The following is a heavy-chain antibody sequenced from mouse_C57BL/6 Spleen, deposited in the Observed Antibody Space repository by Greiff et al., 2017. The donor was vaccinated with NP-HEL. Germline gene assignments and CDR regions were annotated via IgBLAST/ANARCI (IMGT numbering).Heavy chain of an antibody. V-gene: IGHV1-81*01. Sequence: VQLQESGAELARPGASVKLSCKASGYTFTSYGISWVKQRTGQGLEWIGEIYPRSGNTYYNEKFKGKATLTADKSSSTAYMELRRLTSEDSAVYLCARSRLQDFDDWGQGTTLTVSS. CDR1: GYTFTSYG. CDR3: ARSRLQDFDD. CDR2: IYPRSGNT. J-gene: IGHJ2*01. D-gene: IGHD2-13*01.